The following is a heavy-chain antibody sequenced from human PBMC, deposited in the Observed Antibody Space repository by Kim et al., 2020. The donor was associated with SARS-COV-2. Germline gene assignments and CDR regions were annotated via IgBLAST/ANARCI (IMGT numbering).Heavy chain of an antibody. J-gene: IGHJ4*02. D-gene: IGHD6-13*01. V-gene: IGHV3-7*01. CDR3: TRAPYSSDWYWALGLY. CDR2: IKQDGSEK. Sequence: GGSLRLSCAASGFPFNTYWMTWVRQAPGKGLEWVANIKQDGSEKFYLDSVKGRFTISRDNAKSSLYLQMNSLRAEDTAVYYCTRAPYSSDWYWALGLYWGQGTLVTVSS. CDR1: GFPFNTYW.